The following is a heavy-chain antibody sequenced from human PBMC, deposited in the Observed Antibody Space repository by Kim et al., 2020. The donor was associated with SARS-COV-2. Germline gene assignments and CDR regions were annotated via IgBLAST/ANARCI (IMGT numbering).Heavy chain of an antibody. J-gene: IGHJ3*02. CDR3: AVLNVLRYFDWWDAFDI. D-gene: IGHD3-9*01. V-gene: IGHV3-48*03. Sequence: KGRITISRDNAKNSLYLQMNSLRAEDTAVYYYAVLNVLRYFDWWDAFDIWGQGTMVTVSS.